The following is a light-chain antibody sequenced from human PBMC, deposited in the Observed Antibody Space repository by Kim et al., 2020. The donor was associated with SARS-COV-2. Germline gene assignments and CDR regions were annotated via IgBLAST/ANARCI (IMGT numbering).Light chain of an antibody. V-gene: IGKV1-NL1*01. CDR2: AAS. Sequence: DIQMTQSPSSLSASVGDRVTITCRASQGISSSLAWYQQKPGEAPKLLLYAASRLESGIPSRFSGGGSGTDYSLNISSLQPGDFADYYCQQYYDYPSSCGQGTKLEI. CDR1: QGISSS. CDR3: QQYYDYPSS. J-gene: IGKJ2*01.